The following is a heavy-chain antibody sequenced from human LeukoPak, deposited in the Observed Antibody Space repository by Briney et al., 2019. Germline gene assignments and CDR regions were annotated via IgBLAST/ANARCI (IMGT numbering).Heavy chain of an antibody. V-gene: IGHV1-2*02. Sequence: ASVKVSCKSSGYTFTDYYVQWVRQAPGQGLEWVGWVNPNSGDTKSAPRFQGRVTLTRDTSIATAYMELTSLTSDDAAVYYCARDPYYSDSGGHSLDYWGQGTRVTVSS. J-gene: IGHJ4*02. CDR1: GYTFTDYY. CDR3: ARDPYYSDSGGHSLDY. D-gene: IGHD3-22*01. CDR2: VNPNSGDT.